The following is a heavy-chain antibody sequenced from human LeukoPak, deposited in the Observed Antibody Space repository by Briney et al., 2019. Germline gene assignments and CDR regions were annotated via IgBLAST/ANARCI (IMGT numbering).Heavy chain of an antibody. J-gene: IGHJ4*02. CDR3: ARGKCEAANYCSGLRPS. D-gene: IGHD2-15*01. V-gene: IGHV3-30-3*01. Sequence: PGRSLRLSCAASGFTFSSYAMHWVRQAPGKGLEWVAVISYDGSNKYYADSVKGRFTISRDNSKNTLYLQMNSLRAEDTAVYYCARGKCEAANYCSGLRPSWGQGTLVTVSS. CDR2: ISYDGSNK. CDR1: GFTFSSYA.